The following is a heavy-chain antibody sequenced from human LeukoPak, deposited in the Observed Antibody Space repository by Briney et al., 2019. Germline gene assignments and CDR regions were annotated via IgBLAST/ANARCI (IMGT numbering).Heavy chain of an antibody. Sequence: GGSLRLSCAASGFTFSSYAMSWVRQAPGKGLEWVSAISGSGGSTYYADSVKGRFTISRDNSKSTLYLQMNSLRAEDTAVYYCARDPGIAAAGTVGYFDSWGRGTLVTVSS. V-gene: IGHV3-23*01. CDR2: ISGSGGST. D-gene: IGHD6-13*01. CDR3: ARDPGIAAAGTVGYFDS. CDR1: GFTFSSYA. J-gene: IGHJ4*02.